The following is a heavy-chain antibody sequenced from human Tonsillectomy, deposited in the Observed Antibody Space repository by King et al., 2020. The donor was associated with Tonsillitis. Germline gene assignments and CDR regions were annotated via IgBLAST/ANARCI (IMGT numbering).Heavy chain of an antibody. Sequence: EVQLVESGGGLVQPGGSLRLSCAASGYTFSSYAMSWVRQAPGKGLEWVSGISGSGVGTYYADSVKGRFTISRDNSKNTLYLQMNSLRAEDTAVYYCAKCDGYYGSGSDDAFDIWGQGTMVTVSS. D-gene: IGHD3-10*01. CDR2: ISGSGVGT. J-gene: IGHJ3*02. CDR3: AKCDGYYGSGSDDAFDI. V-gene: IGHV3-23*04. CDR1: GYTFSSYA.